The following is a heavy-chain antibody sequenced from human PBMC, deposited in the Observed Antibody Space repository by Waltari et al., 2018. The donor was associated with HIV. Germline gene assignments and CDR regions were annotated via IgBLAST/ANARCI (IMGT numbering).Heavy chain of an antibody. D-gene: IGHD5-12*01. CDR2: ISYDGSNK. CDR3: ARGVEMATIVDY. Sequence: SGFTFSSYGMHWVRQAPGKGLEWVAVISYDGSNKYYADSVKGRFTISRDNSKNTLYLQMNSLRAEDTAVYYCARGVEMATIVDYWGQGTLVTVSS. V-gene: IGHV3-30*03. CDR1: GFTFSSYG. J-gene: IGHJ4*02.